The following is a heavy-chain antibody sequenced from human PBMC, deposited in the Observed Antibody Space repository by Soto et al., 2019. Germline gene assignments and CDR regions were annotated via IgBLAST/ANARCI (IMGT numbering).Heavy chain of an antibody. CDR3: ARVLRGINKDHCDP. J-gene: IGHJ5*02. D-gene: IGHD2-15*01. V-gene: IGHV4-30-4*01. CDR2: IYYSGST. CDR1: GGSITSGDYY. Sequence: QVQLQESGPGLVKPSQTLSLTCTVSGGSITSGDYYWSWIRQPPGKGLEWIGYIYYSGSTYYNPSLKSRVTISVDTSTTQFSMKLSSVTVADTAVYFCARVLRGINKDHCDPWGQGTLVTVSS.